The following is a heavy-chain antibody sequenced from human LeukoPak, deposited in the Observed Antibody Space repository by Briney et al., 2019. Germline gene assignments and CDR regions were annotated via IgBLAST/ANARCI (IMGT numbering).Heavy chain of an antibody. CDR1: GFTFSSYE. CDR2: ISSSGSTI. Sequence: QPGGSLRLSCAASGFTFSSYEMNWVRQAPGKGLEWVSYISSSGSTIYYADSVKGRFTISRDNAKNSLYLPMNSLRAEDTAVYYCARGQSYLSYWGQGTLVTVSS. CDR3: ARGQSYLSY. D-gene: IGHD1-26*01. J-gene: IGHJ4*02. V-gene: IGHV3-48*03.